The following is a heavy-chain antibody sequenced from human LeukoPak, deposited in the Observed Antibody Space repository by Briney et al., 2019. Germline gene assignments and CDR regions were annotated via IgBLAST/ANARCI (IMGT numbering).Heavy chain of an antibody. D-gene: IGHD3-9*01. CDR2: ITGSGGNT. J-gene: IGHJ4*02. V-gene: IGHV3-23*01. CDR3: AKWGDYDVLTGYYVSDY. CDR1: GFTFSNYA. Sequence: GASLRLSCAASGFTFSNYAMSWVRQAPGKGLEWVSAITGSGGNTYYADSVKGRFTISRDNSKNAVFLQMNSLRAEDTAVYYCAKWGDYDVLTGYYVSDYWGQGTLVTVSS.